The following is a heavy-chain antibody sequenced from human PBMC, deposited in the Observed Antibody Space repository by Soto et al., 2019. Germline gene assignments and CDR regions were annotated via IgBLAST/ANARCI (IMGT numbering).Heavy chain of an antibody. V-gene: IGHV3-23*01. J-gene: IGHJ3*02. CDR1: GFTFSSYA. CDR3: AKVLRAVVSAAVAFDI. CDR2: ISGSGGST. Sequence: EVQLLESGGGLVQPGGSLRLSCAASGFTFSSYAMSWVRQAPGKGLEWVSAISGSGGSTYYADSVKGRFTISRDNSKNTLYLQMSSLRAEDTAVYYCAKVLRAVVSAAVAFDIWGQGTMVTVSS. D-gene: IGHD2-2*01.